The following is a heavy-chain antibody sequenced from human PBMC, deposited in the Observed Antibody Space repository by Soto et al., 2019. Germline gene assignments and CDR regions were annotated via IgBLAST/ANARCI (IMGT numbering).Heavy chain of an antibody. V-gene: IGHV4-39*07. CDR3: ARTLPNRQLFDS. CDR2: IYYSGRT. Sequence: SETLSLTCTVSGGSITKNFYYWGWIRQPPGKGLEWIGSIYYSGRTYYNPSLKSRLTMSLDASKNQFSLKLTSVTAADTAVYYCARTLPNRQLFDSWSQGTLVTVSS. CDR1: GGSITKNFYY. D-gene: IGHD1-1*01. J-gene: IGHJ4*02.